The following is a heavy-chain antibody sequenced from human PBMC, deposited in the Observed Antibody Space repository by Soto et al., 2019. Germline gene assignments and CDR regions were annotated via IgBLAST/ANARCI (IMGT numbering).Heavy chain of an antibody. D-gene: IGHD4-17*01. Sequence: QITLKESGPTLVKPTQTLTLTCTFSGFSLSTSGVGVGWIRQPPGKALEWLALIYWNDDKRYSTSLKSRLTITKDTSKNQMVLTMTNMNPVDTATYYCAHTGVTTVTTSPAFYIWGQGTMVTDSS. CDR3: AHTGVTTVTTSPAFYI. V-gene: IGHV2-5*01. J-gene: IGHJ3*02. CDR1: GFSLSTSGVG. CDR2: IYWNDDK.